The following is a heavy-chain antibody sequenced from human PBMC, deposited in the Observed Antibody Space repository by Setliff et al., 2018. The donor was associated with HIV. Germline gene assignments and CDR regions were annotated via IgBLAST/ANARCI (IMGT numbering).Heavy chain of an antibody. CDR1: GFTVSRNS. D-gene: IGHD3-10*01. V-gene: IGHV3-66*01. CDR3: ARGAITMVRSPYYMDV. Sequence: GGSLRLSCAASGFTVSRNSVSWVRQAPGKGLEWVSLIYTSGRTNYADSVKGRFTISRDNSKNTLYLQMNNLRAEDTAVYYCARGAITMVRSPYYMDVWGKGTTVTVSS. J-gene: IGHJ6*03. CDR2: IYTSGRT.